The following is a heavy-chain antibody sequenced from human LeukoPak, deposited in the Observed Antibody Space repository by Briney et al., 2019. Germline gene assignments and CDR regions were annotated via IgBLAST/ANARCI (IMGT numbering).Heavy chain of an antibody. CDR1: GFTFRSDV. D-gene: IGHD6-19*01. Sequence: GRTLRLSCAASGFTFRSDVITWVGQARAQGMDWVSSISGSGGSTYYADSVKSRFSISRDNSKNTLYLQMISLRAEDTAVYYCAKGSAAVAVTYGDWGQGTLVTVSS. V-gene: IGHV3-23*01. J-gene: IGHJ4*02. CDR2: ISGSGGST. CDR3: AKGSAAVAVTYGD.